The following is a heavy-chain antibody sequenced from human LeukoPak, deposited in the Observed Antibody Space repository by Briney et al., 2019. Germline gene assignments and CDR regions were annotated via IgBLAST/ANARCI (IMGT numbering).Heavy chain of an antibody. CDR1: GYTFTGYY. D-gene: IGHD3-10*01. J-gene: IGHJ3*02. V-gene: IGHV1-2*02. CDR3: ARNIWFGESADAFDI. Sequence: ASVKVSCKASGYTFTGYYMHWVRQAPGQGLEWMGWINPNSGGTNYAQRFQGRITMTRDKSIRTAYMELSRLTSDDTAVYYCARNIWFGESADAFDIWGQGTMVTVSS. CDR2: INPNSGGT.